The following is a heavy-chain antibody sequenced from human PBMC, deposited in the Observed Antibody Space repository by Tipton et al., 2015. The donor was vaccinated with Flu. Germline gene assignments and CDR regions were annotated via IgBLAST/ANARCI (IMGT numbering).Heavy chain of an antibody. V-gene: IGHV3-53*01. CDR1: GFTVSNNF. CDR2: IYSAGST. D-gene: IGHD7-27*01. J-gene: IGHJ4*02. CDR3: ARDRGLG. Sequence: QLVQSGGGLIQPGGSLRLSCAASGFTVSNNFMSWFRQAPGKGLEWVSLIYSAGSTYYADSVKGRFTISRDNSKNTLYLQMNSLRVGDPAGYYFARDRGLGWGQGTLVTVSS.